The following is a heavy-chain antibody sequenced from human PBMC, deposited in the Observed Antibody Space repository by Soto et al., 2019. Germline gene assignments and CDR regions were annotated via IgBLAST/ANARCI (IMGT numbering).Heavy chain of an antibody. J-gene: IGHJ4*02. CDR1: GFTFSRYP. CDR2: ITGSGATI. Sequence: PGGSLRLSCAASGFTFSRYPMAWVRQAPGKGLEWVSVITGSGATIYYADSVKGRFSISRDNSKSTVYLQMDSLRAEDTAVYYCAKEPPYCGGDCHVLLDFWGQGTLVTVSS. CDR3: AKEPPYCGGDCHVLLDF. D-gene: IGHD2-21*02. V-gene: IGHV3-23*01.